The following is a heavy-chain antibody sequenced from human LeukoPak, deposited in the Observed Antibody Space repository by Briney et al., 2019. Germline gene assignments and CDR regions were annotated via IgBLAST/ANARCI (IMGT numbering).Heavy chain of an antibody. J-gene: IGHJ4*02. Sequence: SQTLSLTCTISGDSVSSNSAAWNWIRQSPSRGLEWLGRTYYRSTWYFDYAVSVKSRITISPDTSKNQVCLQLNSVTPEDTAMYYCVKSLGERELRLDYWDQGTLVTVSS. V-gene: IGHV6-1*01. CDR1: GDSVSSNSAA. D-gene: IGHD1-7*01. CDR2: TYYRSTWYF. CDR3: VKSLGERELRLDY.